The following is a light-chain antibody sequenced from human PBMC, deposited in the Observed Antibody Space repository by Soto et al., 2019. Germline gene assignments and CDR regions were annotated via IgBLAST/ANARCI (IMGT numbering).Light chain of an antibody. V-gene: IGLV7-46*01. CDR3: LLSYSGARV. Sequence: QAVVTKEPSLTVSPGGTVTLTCGSSTGPVTSGHYPYWFQQKPGQAPRTLIYDTNNKRSWTPARFSGSLLGGKAALTLAGAQPEDEAEYYCLLSYSGARVFGTGTKLTVL. CDR1: TGPVTSGHY. J-gene: IGLJ1*01. CDR2: DTN.